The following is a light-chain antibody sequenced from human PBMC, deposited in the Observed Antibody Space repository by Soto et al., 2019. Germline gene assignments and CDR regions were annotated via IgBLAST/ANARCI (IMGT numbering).Light chain of an antibody. V-gene: IGLV1-40*01. CDR2: AST. CDR3: QSYDSSLSAWV. J-gene: IGLJ1*01. CDR1: GTNIGAAYD. Sequence: QSVLTQPPSVSGAPGQRVTVSCSGGGTNIGAAYDVQWYQQLPGRAPKLLIYASTTRPSGVPDRFSGSRSGSSASLAITGLRAEDEADFYCQSYDSSLSAWVFGTGTKLTVL.